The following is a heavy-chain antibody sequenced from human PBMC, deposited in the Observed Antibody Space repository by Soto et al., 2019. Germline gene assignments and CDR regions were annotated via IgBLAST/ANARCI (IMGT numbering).Heavy chain of an antibody. CDR2: IYYSGST. CDR1: GGSISSYY. CDR3: ASSLVRATYYFDY. V-gene: IGHV4-59*01. D-gene: IGHD6-13*01. J-gene: IGHJ4*02. Sequence: SETLSLTCTVSGGSISSYYWSWIRQPPGKGLEWIGYIYYSGSTNYNPSLKSRVTISVDTSKNQFSLKLSSVTAADTAVYYCASSLVRATYYFDYWGQGTLVTSPQ.